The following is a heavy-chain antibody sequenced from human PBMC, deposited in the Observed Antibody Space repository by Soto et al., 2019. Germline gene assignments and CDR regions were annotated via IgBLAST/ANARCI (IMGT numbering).Heavy chain of an antibody. Sequence: QVQLVESGGGVVQPGRSLRLSCAASGFTFSTYGMHWVRQAPGKGLEWVAVTWHDGSNKYYADSVKGRFTISRDNSKNTLYRQMSSLRAEDTAVYYCASEKVGSTDFNYWGQGTLVTVSS. CDR2: TWHDGSNK. J-gene: IGHJ4*02. CDR1: GFTFSTYG. CDR3: ASEKVGSTDFNY. V-gene: IGHV3-33*01. D-gene: IGHD1-26*01.